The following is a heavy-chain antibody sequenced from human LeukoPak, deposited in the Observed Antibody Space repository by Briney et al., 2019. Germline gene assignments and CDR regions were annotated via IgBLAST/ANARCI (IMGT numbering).Heavy chain of an antibody. V-gene: IGHV3-23*01. Sequence: PGGSLRLSCAASEFTFDNYAMSWVRQAPGKGLEWVSVISGSGYYSYYADSVKGRFTVSRDNSKTTLYLQMNSLRAEDTAVFYCAKDGVILAPGVYWYMDVWGRGTTVTVSS. D-gene: IGHD3-16*02. CDR2: ISGSGYYS. CDR3: AKDGVILAPGVYWYMDV. CDR1: EFTFDNYA. J-gene: IGHJ6*03.